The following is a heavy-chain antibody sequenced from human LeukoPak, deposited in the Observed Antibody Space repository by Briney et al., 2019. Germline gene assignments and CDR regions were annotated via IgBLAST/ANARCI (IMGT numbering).Heavy chain of an antibody. J-gene: IGHJ4*02. CDR3: ARETPYGSSTFDY. CDR2: THGSEK. CDR1: GFIFSDYW. Sequence: GGSLRLSCAASGFIFSDYWMSWVRQAPGRGLEWVANTHGSEKYYVDSVKGRFTISRDNAKNSLYLQMNSLRAEDTAVYYCARETPYGSSTFDYWGQGTLVTVSS. V-gene: IGHV3-7*03. D-gene: IGHD3-10*01.